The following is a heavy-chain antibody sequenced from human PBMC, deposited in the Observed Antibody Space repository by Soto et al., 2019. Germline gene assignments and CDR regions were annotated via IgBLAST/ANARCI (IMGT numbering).Heavy chain of an antibody. J-gene: IGHJ3*02. CDR1: GLTFSSNA. CDR3: AKDRALITMIVVVIDAFDI. V-gene: IGHV3-23*01. D-gene: IGHD3-22*01. Sequence: GGSLRLSCAAPGLTFSSNAMSWVRQAPGNGLAWVTAISGSGGSTYYADPVKGRFTISRDNSKNTLYLQMNSLRAEDTAVYYCAKDRALITMIVVVIDAFDIWGQGTMVTVSS. CDR2: ISGSGGST.